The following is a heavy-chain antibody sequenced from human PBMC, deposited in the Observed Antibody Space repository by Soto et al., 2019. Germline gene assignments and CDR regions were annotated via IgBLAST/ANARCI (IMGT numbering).Heavy chain of an antibody. V-gene: IGHV3-74*01. J-gene: IGHJ5*02. CDR2: INSDGSSR. CDR3: VLRNWFDP. CDR1: GCTFSSYW. D-gene: IGHD3-16*01. Sequence: GWLRRAGAASGCTFSSYWMHWVRQAPGKGLVWVSRINSDGSSRSYADSVKGRFTISRDNAKNTLYLQMNSLRAEDTAVYYCVLRNWFDPWGQGTLVTVYS.